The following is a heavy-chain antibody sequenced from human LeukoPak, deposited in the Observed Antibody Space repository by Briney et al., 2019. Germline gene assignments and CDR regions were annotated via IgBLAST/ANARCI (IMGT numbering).Heavy chain of an antibody. J-gene: IGHJ4*02. CDR3: ARGAWFGELYFDY. V-gene: IGHV1-2*04. D-gene: IGHD3-10*01. CDR1: GYTFTGYY. Sequence: ASVKVSCKASGYTFTGYYMHWVRQAPGQGLEWMGWINPNSGGTNYAQKFQGWVTMTRDTSISIAYMELSRLRSDDTAVYYCARGAWFGELYFDYWGQGTLVTVSS. CDR2: INPNSGGT.